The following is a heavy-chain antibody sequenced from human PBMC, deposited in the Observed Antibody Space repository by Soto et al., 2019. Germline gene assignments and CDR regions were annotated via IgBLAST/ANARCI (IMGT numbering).Heavy chain of an antibody. Sequence: EVQLLESGGALVKPGGSLRLSCVASGFTFSSYAMTWVRQAPGKGLDWVSDISGSGAGTYYADSVKGRFTISRDNANNTLYLQMNGVRDEDTAIYYCAKDSFAELGTFKHWGQGTLVTVSS. J-gene: IGHJ1*01. CDR3: AKDSFAELGTFKH. V-gene: IGHV3-23*01. D-gene: IGHD3-10*01. CDR1: GFTFSSYA. CDR2: ISGSGAGT.